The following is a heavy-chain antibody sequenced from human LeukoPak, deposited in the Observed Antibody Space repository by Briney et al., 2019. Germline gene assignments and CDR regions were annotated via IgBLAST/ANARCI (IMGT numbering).Heavy chain of an antibody. Sequence: GGSLRLSCAASGFTFSSYGMHWVRQAPGKGLEWVAVISYDGSNKYYADSVKGRFTISRDNSKNSLYLQMNSLRAEDTAVYYCASTRLRIAVAGTVFDPWGQGTLVTVSS. CDR2: ISYDGSNK. D-gene: IGHD6-19*01. CDR1: GFTFSSYG. J-gene: IGHJ5*02. V-gene: IGHV3-30*03. CDR3: ASTRLRIAVAGTVFDP.